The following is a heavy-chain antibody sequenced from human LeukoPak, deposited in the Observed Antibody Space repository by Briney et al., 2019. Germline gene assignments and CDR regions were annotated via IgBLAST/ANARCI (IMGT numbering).Heavy chain of an antibody. CDR3: AKGGRIAVAGTNFDY. CDR1: GFTFSSYG. CDR2: ISGSGGST. V-gene: IGHV3-23*01. J-gene: IGHJ4*02. D-gene: IGHD6-19*01. Sequence: GGSLRLSCAASGFTFSSYGMSWVRQAPGKGLEWVSAISGSGGSTYYADSVKGRFTISRDNSKNTLYLQMNSLRAEDTAVYYCAKGGRIAVAGTNFDYWGQGTLVTVSS.